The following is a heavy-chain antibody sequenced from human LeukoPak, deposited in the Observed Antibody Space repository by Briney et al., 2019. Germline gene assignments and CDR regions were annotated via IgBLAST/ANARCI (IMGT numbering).Heavy chain of an antibody. CDR1: GGSISSSSYY. CDR2: IYYSGST. J-gene: IGHJ4*02. CDR3: ARGVWGSYRIDY. D-gene: IGHD3-16*02. Sequence: SETLSLTCPVSGGSISSSSYYWGWIRQPPGKGLEWIGCIYYSGSTYYNPSLKSRVTISIDTSKNQFSLKLSSVTVADTAVYYCARGVWGSYRIDYWGQGTLVTVSS. V-gene: IGHV4-39*07.